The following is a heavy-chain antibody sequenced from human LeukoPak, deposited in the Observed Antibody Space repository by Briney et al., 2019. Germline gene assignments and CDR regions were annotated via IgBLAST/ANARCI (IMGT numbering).Heavy chain of an antibody. J-gene: IGHJ4*02. CDR3: ARLPPGGVYYLDS. V-gene: IGHV5-51*01. CDR2: INPGDSDT. Sequence: GESLKISCKDSGYSFTNYWIAWVRQMPGKGLEWMGIINPGDSDTRYSPSFQGQVTISADKSISTAFLQWSSLKAPDTAMYYCARLPPGGVYYLDSWGQGTLVTVSS. CDR1: GYSFTNYW. D-gene: IGHD2-8*02.